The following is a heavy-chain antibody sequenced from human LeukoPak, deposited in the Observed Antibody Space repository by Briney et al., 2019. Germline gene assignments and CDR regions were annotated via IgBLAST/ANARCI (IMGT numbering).Heavy chain of an antibody. J-gene: IGHJ3*02. Sequence: APVTVSCKVSGYTLTELSMHWVRQAPGKGLEWMGWISAYNGNTNYAQKLQGRVTMTTDTSTSTAYMGLRSLRSDDTAVYYCARGGDYYDSSDSVPGAFDIWGQGTMVTVSS. CDR1: GYTLTELS. V-gene: IGHV1-18*01. D-gene: IGHD3-22*01. CDR2: ISAYNGNT. CDR3: ARGGDYYDSSDSVPGAFDI.